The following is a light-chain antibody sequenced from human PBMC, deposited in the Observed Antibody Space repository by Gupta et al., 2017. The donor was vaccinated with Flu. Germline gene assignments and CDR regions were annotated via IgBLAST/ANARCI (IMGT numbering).Light chain of an antibody. CDR2: GAS. J-gene: IGKJ4*01. Sequence: IVLTQSPGTLSLSPGERATLSCRASQSVSSSYLAWYQQKPGQAPRLPIYGASSRATGIPDRFSGSGSGTDFTLTISRLEPEDFAVYYCQQYGSSPSLTFGGGTKVEIK. CDR1: QSVSSSY. CDR3: QQYGSSPSLT. V-gene: IGKV3-20*01.